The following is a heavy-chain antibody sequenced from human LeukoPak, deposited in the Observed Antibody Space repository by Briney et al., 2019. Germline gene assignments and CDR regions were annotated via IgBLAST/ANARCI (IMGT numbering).Heavy chain of an antibody. J-gene: IGHJ4*02. V-gene: IGHV3-11*01. CDR3: ASAARYTYYFDY. CDR2: ISSSGSTI. Sequence: PGGSLRLSCAASGFTFSDYYMSWIRQAPGKGLEWVSYISSSGSTIYYADSVKGRFTISRDNAKNSPYLQMNSLRAEDTAVYYCASAARYTYYFDYWGQGTLVTVSS. D-gene: IGHD5-12*01. CDR1: GFTFSDYY.